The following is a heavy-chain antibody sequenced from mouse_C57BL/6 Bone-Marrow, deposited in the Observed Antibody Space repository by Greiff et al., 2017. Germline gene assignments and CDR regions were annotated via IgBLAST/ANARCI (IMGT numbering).Heavy chain of an antibody. Sequence: VQLQESGPELVKPGASVQISCKASGYAFSSSWMNWVKQRPGKGLEWIGRIYPGDGDTNYNGKFKGKATLTADKSSSTAYMQLSSLTSEDSAVYFCARSHYYGSSPHWYFDVWGTGTTVTVSS. CDR1: GYAFSSSW. D-gene: IGHD1-1*01. V-gene: IGHV1-82*01. CDR3: ARSHYYGSSPHWYFDV. J-gene: IGHJ1*03. CDR2: IYPGDGDT.